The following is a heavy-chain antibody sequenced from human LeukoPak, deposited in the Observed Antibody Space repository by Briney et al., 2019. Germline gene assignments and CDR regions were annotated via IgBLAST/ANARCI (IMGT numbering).Heavy chain of an antibody. CDR1: GYSISSTYY. J-gene: IGHJ5*02. Sequence: SETLSLTCTVSGYSISSTYYWGWIRQPPGKGLEWIGSVFHRGSTYYNPSLQSRVTISIDTSKNQFSLKLTSVTAADTALYYCARQSYDYYDSSGFYYWFDPWGQGTLVTVSS. V-gene: IGHV4-38-2*02. D-gene: IGHD3-22*01. CDR3: ARQSYDYYDSSGFYYWFDP. CDR2: VFHRGST.